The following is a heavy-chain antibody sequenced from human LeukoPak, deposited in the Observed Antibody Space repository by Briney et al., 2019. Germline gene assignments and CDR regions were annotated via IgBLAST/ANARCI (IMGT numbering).Heavy chain of an antibody. CDR2: INPSGGST. CDR1: GYTFTSYY. CDR3: AREESGDCFDY. Sequence: ASVKVSCKASGYTFTSYYMHWVRQAPGQGLEWMGIINPSGGSTNYAQKFQGRVTMTRDTSTSTVYMELSSLRSEDTAVYYCAREESGDCFDYWGQGTLVTVSS. D-gene: IGHD3-10*01. V-gene: IGHV1-46*01. J-gene: IGHJ4*02.